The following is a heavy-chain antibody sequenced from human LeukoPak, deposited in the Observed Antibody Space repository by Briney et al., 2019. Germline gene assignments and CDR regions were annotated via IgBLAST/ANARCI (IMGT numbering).Heavy chain of an antibody. J-gene: IGHJ4*02. D-gene: IGHD2-2*01. CDR1: GGSFSGYY. V-gene: IGHV4-34*01. Sequence: SETLSLTCAVYGGSFSGYYWSWTRQPPGKGLEWIGEINHSGSTNYNPSLKSRVTISVDTSKNQFSLKLSSVTAADTAVHYCARGLFDIVVVPAAPYFDYWGQGTLVTVSS. CDR3: ARGLFDIVVVPAAPYFDY. CDR2: INHSGST.